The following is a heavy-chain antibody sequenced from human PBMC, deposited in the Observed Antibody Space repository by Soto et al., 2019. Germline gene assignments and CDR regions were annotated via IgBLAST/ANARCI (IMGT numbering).Heavy chain of an antibody. J-gene: IGHJ4*02. CDR3: ARDRNSPWYYFDY. V-gene: IGHV3-33*01. Sequence: GGSLRLSCAASGFTFSSYGMHWVRQAPGKGLEWVAVMWYDGSNKYYADSVKGRFTISRDNSKNTLYLQMNSLRAEDTAVYYCARDRNSPWYYFDYWGQGTLVTVSS. D-gene: IGHD1-1*01. CDR1: GFTFSSYG. CDR2: MWYDGSNK.